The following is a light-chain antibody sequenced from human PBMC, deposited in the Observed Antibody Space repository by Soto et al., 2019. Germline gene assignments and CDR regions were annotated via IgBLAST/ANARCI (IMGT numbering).Light chain of an antibody. CDR2: GAS. J-gene: IGKJ1*01. Sequence: EIVLTQSPGTLSLSPGERATLSCRASQSVASNNLAWYQQIPGQSPRILIYGASSRATGIPDRFSGSGSGTGFTLTISRLEPEDFAVYYCQQYGSSPRTFGQGTRVEIK. V-gene: IGKV3-20*01. CDR1: QSVASNN. CDR3: QQYGSSPRT.